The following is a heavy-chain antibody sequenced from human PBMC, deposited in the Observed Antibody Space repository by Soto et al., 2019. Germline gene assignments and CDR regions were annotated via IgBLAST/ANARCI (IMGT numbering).Heavy chain of an antibody. Sequence: QVQLVQSGAEVKNPGASVTVSCKASGERFTTYGNSWVRQAPGQGLEWMGWISTYNTNTNYAPKFQGRLLLTTDTSTTTAHMELRSLRPDDTAVYYCARWAGQVRDYGGPFDYWGQGTLVTVSS. CDR3: ARWAGQVRDYGGPFDY. CDR1: GERFTTYG. D-gene: IGHD4-17*01. V-gene: IGHV1-18*04. CDR2: ISTYNTNT. J-gene: IGHJ4*02.